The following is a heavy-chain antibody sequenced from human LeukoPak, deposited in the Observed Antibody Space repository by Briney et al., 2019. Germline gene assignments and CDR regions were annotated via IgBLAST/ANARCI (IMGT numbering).Heavy chain of an antibody. Sequence: SETLSLTCSVSGGSISSFYWSWIRQPPGKGLEWIGYIYYTGSTNYNPSLKSRVTMFVDMSKNQFSLRLSSVTAADTAVYYCARHRAYSSSSPFDYWGQGTLVTVSS. CDR1: GGSISSFY. V-gene: IGHV4-59*08. CDR2: IYYTGST. J-gene: IGHJ4*02. D-gene: IGHD6-6*01. CDR3: ARHRAYSSSSPFDY.